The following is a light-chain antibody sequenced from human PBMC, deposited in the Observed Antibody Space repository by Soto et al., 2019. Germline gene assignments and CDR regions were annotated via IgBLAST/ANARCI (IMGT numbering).Light chain of an antibody. CDR2: SAS. V-gene: IGKV1-27*01. CDR3: QQYDYSRT. J-gene: IGKJ1*01. CDR1: RGIGTA. Sequence: DIQMTQYPTSRSAAVGDRVTISFRPSRGIGTALAWYQQKPGTVPKLLIHSASTLQSGVPSRFSGSGSGTDFTLTISSVQPEDVASYYCQQYDYSRTFGHGTKVDIK.